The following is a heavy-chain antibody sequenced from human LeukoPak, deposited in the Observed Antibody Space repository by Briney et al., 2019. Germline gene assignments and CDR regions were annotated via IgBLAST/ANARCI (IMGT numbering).Heavy chain of an antibody. J-gene: IGHJ4*02. CDR3: AKLPMYYYGSGSSKFDY. D-gene: IGHD3-10*01. CDR1: GFTFSSYA. CDR2: ISGSGGST. V-gene: IGHV3-23*01. Sequence: PGGSLGLSCAASGFTFSSYAMSWVRQAPGKGLEWVSAISGSGGSTYYADSVKGRFTISRDNSKNTLYLQMNSLRAEDTAVYYCAKLPMYYYGSGSSKFDYWGQGTLVTVSS.